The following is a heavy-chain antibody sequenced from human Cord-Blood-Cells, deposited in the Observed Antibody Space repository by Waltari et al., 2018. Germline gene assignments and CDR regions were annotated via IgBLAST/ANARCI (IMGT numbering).Heavy chain of an antibody. Sequence: QVQLVLPGAEVKKPAASVKVSCQVSGYTLTELSMHWVRQAPGKGLEWMGGFDPEDGETIYAQKFQGRVTMTEDTSTDTAYMELSSLRSEDTAVYYCATTHPVREMRSLAFDIWGQGTMVTVSS. CDR2: FDPEDGET. J-gene: IGHJ3*02. CDR3: ATTHPVREMRSLAFDI. D-gene: IGHD3-16*01. V-gene: IGHV1-24*01. CDR1: GYTLTELS.